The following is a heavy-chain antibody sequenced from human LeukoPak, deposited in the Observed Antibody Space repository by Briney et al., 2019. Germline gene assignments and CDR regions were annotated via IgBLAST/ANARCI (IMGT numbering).Heavy chain of an antibody. V-gene: IGHV3-74*01. D-gene: IGHD3-10*01. Sequence: GGSLRLSCAASGFTFSKYWVHWVGQAPGKGLVWVSRINRDGSTTNYADSVKGRFTVSRDNAKNTLNLQMNSLRAEDTAVYYCARDRKSGESSEIDFWGQGTLVTVSS. CDR3: ARDRKSGESSEIDF. J-gene: IGHJ4*02. CDR1: GFTFSKYW. CDR2: INRDGSTT.